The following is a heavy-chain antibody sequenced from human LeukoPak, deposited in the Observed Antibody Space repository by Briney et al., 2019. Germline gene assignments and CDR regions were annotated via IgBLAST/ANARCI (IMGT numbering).Heavy chain of an antibody. D-gene: IGHD1-14*01. J-gene: IGHJ4*02. CDR3: ARSRYLISPVLRTTYFDY. CDR1: GFTVSSNY. Sequence: GGSLRLSCAASGFTVSSNYMSWVRQAPGKGLDWVSVIYSGGSTYYADSVKGRFTISRDNSKNPLYLQMNSLRAEDTAVYYCARSRYLISPVLRTTYFDYWGRGTLVTVSS. V-gene: IGHV3-53*01. CDR2: IYSGGST.